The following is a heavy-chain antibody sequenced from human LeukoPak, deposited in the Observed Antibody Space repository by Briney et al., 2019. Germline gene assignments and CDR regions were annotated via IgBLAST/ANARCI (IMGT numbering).Heavy chain of an antibody. Sequence: SVKVSCKASGGTFSSYAISWVRQAPGQGLEWMGGIIPIFGTANYAQKFQGRVTITADESTSTAYMEPSSLRSEDTAVYYCATEKDYYYGMDVWGQGTTVTVSS. V-gene: IGHV1-69*01. CDR3: ATEKDYYYGMDV. CDR1: GGTFSSYA. CDR2: IIPIFGTA. J-gene: IGHJ6*02.